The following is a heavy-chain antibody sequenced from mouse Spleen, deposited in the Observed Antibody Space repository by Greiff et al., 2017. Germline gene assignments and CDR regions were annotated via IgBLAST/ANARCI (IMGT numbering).Heavy chain of an antibody. CDR1: GFTFSSYA. CDR2: ISSGGST. J-gene: IGHJ2*01. Sequence: EVQGVESGGGLVKPGGSLKLSCAASGFTFSSYAMSWVRQTPEKRLEWVASISSGGSTYYPDSVKGRFTISRDNARNILYLQMSSLRSEDTAMYYCARGQGIDYWGQGTTLTVSS. V-gene: IGHV5-6-5*01. CDR3: ARGQGIDY.